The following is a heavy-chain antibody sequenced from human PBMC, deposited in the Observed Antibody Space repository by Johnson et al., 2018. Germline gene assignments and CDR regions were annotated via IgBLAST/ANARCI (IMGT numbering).Heavy chain of an antibody. V-gene: IGHV3-74*03. J-gene: IGHJ6*04. CDR1: GFTFSSYW. D-gene: IGHD6-19*01. Sequence: VQLQESGGGLVQPGGSLRLSCVASGFTFSSYWMHWVRQAPGKGLVWVSRINSDGNSTKYADSVKGRITISRDNSKNTLYLQMNSLRAEDTAVYYCVREGSSGWCEMDVWGKGTTVTVSS. CDR3: VREGSSGWCEMDV. CDR2: INSDGNST.